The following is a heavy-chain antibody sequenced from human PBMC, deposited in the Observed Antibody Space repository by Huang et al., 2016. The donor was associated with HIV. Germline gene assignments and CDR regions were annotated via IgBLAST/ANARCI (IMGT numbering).Heavy chain of an antibody. CDR2: IYPGDSDV. D-gene: IGHD2-21*02. CDR1: GYSFTRQW. V-gene: IGHV5-51*03. J-gene: IGHJ3*01. Sequence: EVQLVQSGAEMKRPGESLTISCKVSGYSFTRQWIGWVRQMPGKGPEWRGIIYPGDSDVKYSPTFQGQVTISADNSISTAYLQWKSLKVSDTAMYFCARPPTYSDDGGYYIDAFGVWGRGTMVTVS. CDR3: ARPPTYSDDGGYYIDAFGV.